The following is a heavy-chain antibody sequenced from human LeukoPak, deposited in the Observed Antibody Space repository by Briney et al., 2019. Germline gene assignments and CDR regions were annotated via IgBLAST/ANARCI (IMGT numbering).Heavy chain of an antibody. D-gene: IGHD1-14*01. CDR1: GFTFSNAW. CDR2: ISSSSSTI. V-gene: IGHV3-48*04. CDR3: ARRYDYGDY. Sequence: GGSLRLSCGASGFTFSNAWMNWVRQAPGKGLEWVSYISSSSSTIYYADSVKGRFTISRDNAKNSLYLQMNNLRAEDTAVYYCARRYDYGDYWGRGTLVTVSS. J-gene: IGHJ4*02.